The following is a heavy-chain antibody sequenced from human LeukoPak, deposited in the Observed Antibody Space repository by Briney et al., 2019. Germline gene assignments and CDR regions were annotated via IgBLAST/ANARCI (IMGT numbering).Heavy chain of an antibody. CDR3: ARDYYDSSGYGQMGDYYFDY. Sequence: GGSLRLSCAASGFTFSSYSMNWVRQAPGKGLEWVSSISSSSSYIYYADSVKGRFTISRDNAKNSLYLQMNSLRAEDTAVYYCARDYYDSSGYGQMGDYYFDYWGQGTLVTVSS. D-gene: IGHD3-22*01. J-gene: IGHJ4*02. CDR2: ISSSSSYI. V-gene: IGHV3-21*01. CDR1: GFTFSSYS.